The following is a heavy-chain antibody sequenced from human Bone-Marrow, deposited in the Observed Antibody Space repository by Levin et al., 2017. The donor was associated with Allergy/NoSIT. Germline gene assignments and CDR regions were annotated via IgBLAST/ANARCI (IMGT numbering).Heavy chain of an antibody. CDR2: INPNSGGT. Sequence: ASVKVSCKASGYTFTGYYMHWVRQAPGQGLEWMGWINPNSGGTNYAQSFQGRVTMTRDTSISTAYMELSRLRSDDTAVYYCAREVLYCTSTSCDAFDIWGQGTMVTVSS. CDR3: AREVLYCTSTSCDAFDI. J-gene: IGHJ3*02. V-gene: IGHV1-2*02. D-gene: IGHD2-2*01. CDR1: GYTFTGYY.